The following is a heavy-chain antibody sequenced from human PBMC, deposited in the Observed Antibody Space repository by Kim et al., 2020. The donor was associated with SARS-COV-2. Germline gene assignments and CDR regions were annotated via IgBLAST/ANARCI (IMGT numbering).Heavy chain of an antibody. Sequence: ASVKVSCKASGYTFTGYYMHWVRQAPGQGLEWMVWINPNSGGTNYAQKFQGWVTMTRDTSISTAYMELSRLRSDDTAVYYCARDLWPVSHRQLDSPLYYGMDVWGQGTTVTVSS. CDR3: ARDLWPVSHRQLDSPLYYGMDV. D-gene: IGHD6-13*01. CDR2: INPNSGGT. V-gene: IGHV1-2*04. J-gene: IGHJ6*02. CDR1: GYTFTGYY.